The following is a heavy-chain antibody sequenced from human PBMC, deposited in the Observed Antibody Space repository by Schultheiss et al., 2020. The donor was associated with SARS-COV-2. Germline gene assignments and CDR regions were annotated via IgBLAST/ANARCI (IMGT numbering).Heavy chain of an antibody. CDR3: TRNSTSSGWFDP. V-gene: IGHV3-48*03. CDR1: GFTFSSYE. D-gene: IGHD5-18*01. Sequence: GESLKISCAASGFTFSSYEMNWVRQAPGKGLEWVSYISSSGSTIYYADSVKGRFTISRDESRNTSYLQMNSLKIEDTAVYYCTRNSTSSGWFDPWGQGTLVTVSS. CDR2: ISSSGSTI. J-gene: IGHJ5*02.